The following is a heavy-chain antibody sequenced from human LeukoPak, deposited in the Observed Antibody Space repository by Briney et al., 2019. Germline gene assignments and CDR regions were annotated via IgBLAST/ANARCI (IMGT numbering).Heavy chain of an antibody. D-gene: IGHD1-26*01. CDR3: ARRGSYFGGFDY. CDR1: GFTFSNND. V-gene: IGHV3-23*01. Sequence: GGSLRLSCAASGFTFSNNDMSWVRQAPGKGLEWVSAISGSGDNTNYGDFVKGRFTISRDNAKNRLFLQMNSLRVEDTAIYYCARRGSYFGGFDYWGQGTLVSVPS. CDR2: ISGSGDNT. J-gene: IGHJ4*02.